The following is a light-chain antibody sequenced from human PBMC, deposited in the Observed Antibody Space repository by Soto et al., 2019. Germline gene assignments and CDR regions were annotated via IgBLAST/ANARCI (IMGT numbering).Light chain of an antibody. Sequence: EIVLTQSPATLSLSSGEGATLSCRASQSISKYLVWYQQKPGQAPRVLIYDTSKRATGIPARFSGTGSGTDFTLTISSLEPEDFAVYYCQQRSDWPVTFGPGTKVDIK. CDR2: DTS. CDR1: QSISKY. J-gene: IGKJ3*01. CDR3: QQRSDWPVT. V-gene: IGKV3-11*01.